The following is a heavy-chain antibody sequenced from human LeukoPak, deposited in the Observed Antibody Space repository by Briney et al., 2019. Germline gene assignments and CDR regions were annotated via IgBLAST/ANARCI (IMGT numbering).Heavy chain of an antibody. Sequence: SETLSLTCTVSGGSISSYYWSWIRQPAGKGLEWIGRIYTSGSTNYNPSLKSPVTMSVDTSKNQFSLKLSSVTAADTAVYYCARVLEDIVVVPAARFDPWGQGTLVTVSS. CDR2: IYTSGST. CDR1: GGSISSYY. V-gene: IGHV4-4*07. D-gene: IGHD2-2*01. CDR3: ARVLEDIVVVPAARFDP. J-gene: IGHJ5*02.